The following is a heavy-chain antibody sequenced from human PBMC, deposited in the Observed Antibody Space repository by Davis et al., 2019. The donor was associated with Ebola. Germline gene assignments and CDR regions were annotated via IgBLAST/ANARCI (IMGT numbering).Heavy chain of an antibody. CDR2: ISGSGGST. CDR3: ARDRRPYYDFWSGYPLWYFDY. Sequence: GESLKISCAASGFSFRSYWMTWVRQAPGKGLEWVSAISGSGGSTYYADSVKGRFTISRDNAKNTLYLQMNSLRAEDTAVYYCARDRRPYYDFWSGYPLWYFDYWGQGTLVTVSS. CDR1: GFSFRSYW. J-gene: IGHJ4*02. D-gene: IGHD3-3*01. V-gene: IGHV3-23*01.